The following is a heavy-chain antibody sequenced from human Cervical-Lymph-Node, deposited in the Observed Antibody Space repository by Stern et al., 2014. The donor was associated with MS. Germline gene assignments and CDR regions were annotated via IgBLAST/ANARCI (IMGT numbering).Heavy chain of an antibody. J-gene: IGHJ4*02. CDR2: IYWDDQK. CDR1: GFSLSTSGLG. CDR3: AHRTAGPFDY. V-gene: IGHV2-5*02. Sequence: QITLKESGPALVKPTQTLTLTCTFSGFSLSTSGLGVGWIRQPPGEALEWIAYIYWDDQKRYSPSLKSRLTITKDTSKNQVVLTLTNVDPVDTATYYCAHRTAGPFDYWGQGTLVTVSS.